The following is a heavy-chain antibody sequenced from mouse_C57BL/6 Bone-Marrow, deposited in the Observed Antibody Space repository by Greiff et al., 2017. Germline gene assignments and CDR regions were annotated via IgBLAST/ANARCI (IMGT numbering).Heavy chain of an antibody. V-gene: IGHV10-1*01. CDR2: IRSKSNNYAT. D-gene: IGHD3-2*02. J-gene: IGHJ3*01. CDR3: VRDSSGSFAY. Sequence: EVQVVESGGGLVQPKGSLKLSCAASGFSFNTYAMNWVRQAPGKGLEWVARIRSKSNNYATYYADSVKDRFTISRDDSESMLYLQMNNLKTEDTAMYYCVRDSSGSFAYWGQGTLVTVSA. CDR1: GFSFNTYA.